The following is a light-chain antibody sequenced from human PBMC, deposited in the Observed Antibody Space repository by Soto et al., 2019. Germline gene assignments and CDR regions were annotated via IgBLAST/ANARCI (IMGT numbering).Light chain of an antibody. CDR1: QSVDTY. V-gene: IGKV3-11*01. J-gene: IGKJ3*01. Sequence: EIVMTQSPATLSVSPGERATLSCRASQSVDTYIAWYQQRPGQPPRLLIHDTSHRASGVPARFRGSGSGTDFTLTITSLEPEDFAVYFCQQRRNWVSFGPGTRL. CDR3: QQRRNWVS. CDR2: DTS.